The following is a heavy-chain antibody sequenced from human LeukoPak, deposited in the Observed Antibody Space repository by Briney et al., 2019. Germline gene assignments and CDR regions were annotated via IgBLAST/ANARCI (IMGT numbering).Heavy chain of an antibody. CDR3: AHRFSGCYNY. V-gene: IGHV2-5*01. CDR1: GFSLSTSRVG. J-gene: IGHJ4*02. D-gene: IGHD6-19*01. CDR2: IFWNDDK. Sequence: SGPTLVNPTQTLTLTCSFSGFSLSTSRVGVGWIRQSPGKALEWLALIFWNDDKYYNPSLRSRLTITKDTSKNQVVLTMTNMDPVDTATYYCAHRFSGCYNYWGQGTLVTVSS.